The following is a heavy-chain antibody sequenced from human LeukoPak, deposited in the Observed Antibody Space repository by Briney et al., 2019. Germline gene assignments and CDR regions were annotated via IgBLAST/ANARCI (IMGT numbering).Heavy chain of an antibody. Sequence: PGGSLRLSCAASGFTFSSYWMSWVRQAPGKGPEWVANIKQDGSEKYYVDSVKGRFTISRDNAKNSLYLQMNSLRAEDTAVYYCARGFYDSSDYPFDYWGQGTLVTVSS. V-gene: IGHV3-7*01. CDR2: IKQDGSEK. CDR3: ARGFYDSSDYPFDY. CDR1: GFTFSSYW. D-gene: IGHD3-22*01. J-gene: IGHJ4*02.